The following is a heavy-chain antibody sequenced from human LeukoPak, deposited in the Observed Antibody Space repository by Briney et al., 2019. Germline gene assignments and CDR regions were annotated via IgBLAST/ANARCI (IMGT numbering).Heavy chain of an antibody. CDR2: INPNSGGT. CDR1: GYTFTSYY. D-gene: IGHD3-3*01. V-gene: IGHV1-2*02. Sequence: ASVKVSCKASGYTFTSYYMHWVRQAPGQGLEWMGWINPNSGGTNYAQKFQGRVTMTRDTSISTAYMELSRLRSDDTAVYYCARVADYDFWSGYYAWGQGTLVTVSS. J-gene: IGHJ5*02. CDR3: ARVADYDFWSGYYA.